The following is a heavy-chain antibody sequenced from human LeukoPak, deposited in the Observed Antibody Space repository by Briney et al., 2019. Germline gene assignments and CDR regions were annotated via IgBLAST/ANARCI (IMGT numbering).Heavy chain of an antibody. J-gene: IGHJ4*02. D-gene: IGHD5-12*01. Sequence: ASVKVSCKASGGSFTSFAITWVRQAPGQGLEWMGRIIPILGIVNYAQKFQDIVTMTADKSTSTAYLELSSLKSEDTAIYYCAEGYASGYYSFDYWGQGTLVTVSS. CDR2: IIPILGIV. V-gene: IGHV1-69*04. CDR1: GGSFTSFA. CDR3: AEGYASGYYSFDY.